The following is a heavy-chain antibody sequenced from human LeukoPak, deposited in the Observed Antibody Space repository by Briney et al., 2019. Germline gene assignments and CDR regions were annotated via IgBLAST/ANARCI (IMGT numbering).Heavy chain of an antibody. D-gene: IGHD2-21*02. Sequence: GGSLRLSCAASGFTFSFYEMNWVRQAPGKGLEWVSYIPTSGSGIYYADSVKGRFTVSRDNAKNALYLQMTSLRAEDTGVYYCAREELRCGGGCLQHWGQGTLVTVSS. J-gene: IGHJ4*02. V-gene: IGHV3-48*03. CDR3: AREELRCGGGCLQH. CDR1: GFTFSFYE. CDR2: IPTSGSGI.